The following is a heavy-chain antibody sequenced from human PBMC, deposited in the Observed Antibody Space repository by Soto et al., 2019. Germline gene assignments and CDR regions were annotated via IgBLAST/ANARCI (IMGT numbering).Heavy chain of an antibody. J-gene: IGHJ4*02. D-gene: IGHD4-4*01. CDR2: IPYDDADNK. CDR1: GFTMFSSYD. CDR3: AREAYSKSRGY. Sequence: QVQLVESGGGVVQPGRSLRLSCVASGFTMFSSYDMHWVRQAPGKGLEWVGFIPYDDADNKVYADSVRGRFTISRDNSKNRVYLQMDGLRVEDMAVYYWAREAYSKSRGYWGQGNLVIVSS. V-gene: IGHV3-30-3*01.